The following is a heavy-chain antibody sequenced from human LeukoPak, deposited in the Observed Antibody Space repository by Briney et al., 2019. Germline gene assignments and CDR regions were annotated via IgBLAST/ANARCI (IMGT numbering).Heavy chain of an antibody. D-gene: IGHD5-24*01. V-gene: IGHV3-21*01. Sequence: GGSLRLSRAASGFTFSSYSMNWVRQAPGKRLEWVSSISSSSSYIYYADSVKGRFTISRDNAKNSLYLQMNSLRAEDTAVYYCAREGRDGYNPDYWGQGTLVTVSS. CDR1: GFTFSSYS. CDR2: ISSSSSYI. CDR3: AREGRDGYNPDY. J-gene: IGHJ4*02.